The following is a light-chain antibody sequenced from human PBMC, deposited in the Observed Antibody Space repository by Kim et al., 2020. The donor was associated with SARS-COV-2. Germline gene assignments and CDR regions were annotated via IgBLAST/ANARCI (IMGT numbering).Light chain of an antibody. J-gene: IGKJ4*01. V-gene: IGKV3-20*01. CDR2: TSS. Sequence: DIVLTQSPDTLSLSPGERATLSCRASQSVGNDYLAWFQQKPGQTPRLLIHTSSSRATGIPDRFSGSGSGTDFTLTISRLEPEDFAVYYCQQHANSPLTFGGGTKVEIK. CDR3: QQHANSPLT. CDR1: QSVGNDY.